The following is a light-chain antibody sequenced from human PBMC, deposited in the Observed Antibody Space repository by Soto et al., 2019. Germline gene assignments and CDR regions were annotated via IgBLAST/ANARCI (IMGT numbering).Light chain of an antibody. Sequence: ILVSQSVGTVSLYPGERATLSCRASQSVSSYLAWYQQKPGQAPRLLIYDASNRATGIPARFSGSGSGTEFTLTICSLQAEDFTLDCCQHYNILPRTFGQGTKLDI. CDR3: QHYNILPRT. V-gene: IGKV3D-15*01. CDR2: DAS. CDR1: QSVSSY. J-gene: IGKJ1*01.